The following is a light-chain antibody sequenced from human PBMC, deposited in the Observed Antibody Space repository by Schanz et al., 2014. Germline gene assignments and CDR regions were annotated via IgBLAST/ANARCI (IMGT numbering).Light chain of an antibody. CDR3: SSYTSTSTLVI. CDR1: SSDVGGYNF. J-gene: IGLJ2*01. Sequence: QSVLTQPPSASGSPGQSVTISCTGTSSDVGGYNFVSWYQQHPGKVPKLMIYEVSKRPSGVPDRFSGSKSGNTASLTISGLQAEDEADYYCSSYTSTSTLVIFGGGTKLTVL. V-gene: IGLV2-8*01. CDR2: EVS.